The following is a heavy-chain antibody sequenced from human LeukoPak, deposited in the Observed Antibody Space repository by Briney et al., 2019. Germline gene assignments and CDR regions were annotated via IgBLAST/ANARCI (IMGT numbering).Heavy chain of an antibody. Sequence: GGPLRLSCAASGFTFSSYGMHWVRQAPGKGLEWVAFIRYDGSNKYYADSVKGRFTISRDNSKNTLYLQMNSLRAEDTAVYYCAKGSPGQRVPGVYWGQGTLVTVSS. CDR2: IRYDGSNK. J-gene: IGHJ4*02. CDR1: GFTFSSYG. CDR3: AKGSPGQRVPGVY. V-gene: IGHV3-30*02. D-gene: IGHD3-10*01.